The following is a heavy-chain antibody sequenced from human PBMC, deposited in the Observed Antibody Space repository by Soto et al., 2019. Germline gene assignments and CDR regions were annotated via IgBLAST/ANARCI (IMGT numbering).Heavy chain of an antibody. CDR1: GFTFSSYA. CDR2: INGGGSTT. CDR3: AKSNSGWYQFDY. D-gene: IGHD6-19*01. Sequence: GGSLRLSCAASGFTFSSYAMSWVRQAPGKGLEWVSTINGGGSTTYYADSVKGRFTISRDNFKSTLYVQMNSLRAEDTAVYYCAKSNSGWYQFDYWGQGTLVTVSS. J-gene: IGHJ4*02. V-gene: IGHV3-23*01.